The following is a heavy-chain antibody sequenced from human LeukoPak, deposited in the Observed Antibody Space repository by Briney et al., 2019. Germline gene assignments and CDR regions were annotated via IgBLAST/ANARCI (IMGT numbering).Heavy chain of an antibody. CDR1: GGSISSSSYY. J-gene: IGHJ6*03. Sequence: PSETLSLTCTVSGGSISSSSYYWGWIRQPPGKGLEWIGYIYYSGSTNYNPSLKSRVTISVDTSKNQFSLKLSSVTAADTAAYYCARLGVLSGMDVWGKGTTVTISS. CDR3: ARLGVLSGMDV. CDR2: IYYSGST. V-gene: IGHV4-61*05. D-gene: IGHD3-10*01.